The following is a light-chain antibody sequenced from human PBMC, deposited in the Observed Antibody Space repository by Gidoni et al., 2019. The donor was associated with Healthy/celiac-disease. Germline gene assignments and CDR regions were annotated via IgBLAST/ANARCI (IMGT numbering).Light chain of an antibody. CDR1: SSDVGGYTY. CDR3: VSYAGSYTYV. CDR2: DVS. Sequence: QSALTQPRSVSGSPGQSVTISRTGTSSDVGGYTYVSWYQQHPVKAPNLMIYDVSKRPSGVPDRFSGAKSGNTASLTISVRQAEDEADYYCVSYAGSYTYVFGTGTKVTVL. V-gene: IGLV2-11*01. J-gene: IGLJ1*01.